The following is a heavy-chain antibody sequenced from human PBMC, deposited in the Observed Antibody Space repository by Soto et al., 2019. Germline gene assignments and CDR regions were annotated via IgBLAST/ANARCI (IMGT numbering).Heavy chain of an antibody. D-gene: IGHD2-15*01. CDR2: FDPEDGET. J-gene: IGHJ3*02. CDR1: GYTLTELS. CDR3: ATPLAGYCSGGSCSPGDAFDI. V-gene: IGHV1-24*01. Sequence: ASVKVSCKVSGYTLTELSMHWVRQAPGKGLERMGGFDPEDGETIYAQKFQGRVTMTEDTSTDTAYMELSSLRSEDTAVYYCATPLAGYCSGGSCSPGDAFDIWGQGTMVTVSS.